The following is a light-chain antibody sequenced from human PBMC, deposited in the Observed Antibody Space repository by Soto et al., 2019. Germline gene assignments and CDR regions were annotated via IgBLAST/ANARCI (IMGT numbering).Light chain of an antibody. J-gene: IGKJ4*01. CDR1: QSVLYSSNNKNY. CDR3: QQHYTTPLT. CDR2: WAS. V-gene: IGKV4-1*01. Sequence: DIVMTQSPDSLAVSLGERATINCKSSQSVLYSSNNKNYLAWYQQKPGQPPKLLIYWASTRESGVPDRFSGSGSGTDFTLTISSLQAEDVAAYHCQQHYTTPLTFGGGTKVDIK.